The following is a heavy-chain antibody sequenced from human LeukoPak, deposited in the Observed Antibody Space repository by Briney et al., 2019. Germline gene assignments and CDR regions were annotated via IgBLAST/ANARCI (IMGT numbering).Heavy chain of an antibody. CDR3: ARDSSYSTGWYDH. V-gene: IGHV6-1*01. CDR1: GDSVSNNRAA. D-gene: IGHD6-19*01. J-gene: IGHJ5*02. CDR2: TYYRSKWYS. Sequence: SQTLSLTCAISGDSVSNNRAAWNWIRLSPSRGLEWLGRTYYRSKWYSDYALSVKSRLTVSPDTSKNHFSLHLNSVTLEDTAVYYCARDSSYSTGWYDHWGQGTLVTVSS.